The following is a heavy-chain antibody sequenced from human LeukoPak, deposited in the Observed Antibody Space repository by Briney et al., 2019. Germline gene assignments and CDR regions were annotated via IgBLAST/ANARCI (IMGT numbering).Heavy chain of an antibody. CDR1: GGSISSGGYY. Sequence: SETLSLTCTVSGGSISSGGYYWSWIRQHPGKGLEWIGYIYYSGSTYYNPSLKSRVTISVDTSKNQFSLKLSSVTAADTAVYYYARDGSASTRGEFDPWGQGTLVTVSS. D-gene: IGHD2-15*01. J-gene: IGHJ5*02. V-gene: IGHV4-31*03. CDR2: IYYSGST. CDR3: ARDGSASTRGEFDP.